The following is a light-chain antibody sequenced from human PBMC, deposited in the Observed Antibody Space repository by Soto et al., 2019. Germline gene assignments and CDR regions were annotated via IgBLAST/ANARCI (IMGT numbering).Light chain of an antibody. CDR1: QSVNNN. CDR2: GAS. V-gene: IGKV3D-15*01. Sequence: EIMMTQSPATLSVSPGERATLSCRASQSVNNNLAWYQQKPGQAPRLLIYGASTRATGIPTRFSGSGSGTEFTLTISSLQSEDFAVYYCQQYNNWPLTFGQGTRLEIK. J-gene: IGKJ5*01. CDR3: QQYNNWPLT.